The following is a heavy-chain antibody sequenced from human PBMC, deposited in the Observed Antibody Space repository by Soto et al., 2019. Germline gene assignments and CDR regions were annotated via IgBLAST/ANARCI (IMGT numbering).Heavy chain of an antibody. J-gene: IGHJ4*02. V-gene: IGHV3-30*18. D-gene: IGHD3-22*01. CDR1: GFTFSSYG. CDR3: AKPGPYDSSGLYYFDY. Sequence: GGSLRLSCAASGFTFSSYGMHWVRQAPGKGLEWVAVISYDGSNKYYADSVKGRFTISRDNSKNTLYLQMNSLRAEDTAVYYCAKPGPYDSSGLYYFDYWGQGTLVTVSS. CDR2: ISYDGSNK.